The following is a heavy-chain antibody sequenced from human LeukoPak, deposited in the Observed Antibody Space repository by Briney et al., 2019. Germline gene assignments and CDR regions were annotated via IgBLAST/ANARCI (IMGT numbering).Heavy chain of an antibody. J-gene: IGHJ4*02. CDR3: AREGNDYSNSFDY. Sequence: ASVKDSCKASVYTFTGYYMHWVRQAPGQGLEWMGWINPNSGGTNYAQKFQGRVTMTRDTSISTAYMELSRLRSDGTAVYYCAREGNDYSNSFDYWGQGTLVTVSS. D-gene: IGHD4-4*01. CDR1: VYTFTGYY. V-gene: IGHV1-2*02. CDR2: INPNSGGT.